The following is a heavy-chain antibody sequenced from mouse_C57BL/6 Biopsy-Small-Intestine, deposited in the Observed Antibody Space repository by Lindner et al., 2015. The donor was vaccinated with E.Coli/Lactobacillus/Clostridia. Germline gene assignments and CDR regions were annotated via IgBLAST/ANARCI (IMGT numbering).Heavy chain of an antibody. J-gene: IGHJ2*01. CDR3: ARRLPYYFDY. CDR1: GYTFTSYG. CDR2: IYPRSGNT. V-gene: IGHV1-81*01. Sequence: VQLQESGAELARPGASVRLSCEASGYTFTSYGISWVKQRTGQGLEWIGEIYPRSGNTYYNEEFKGKATLTADKSSSTAYMELRSLTSEDSAVYFCARRLPYYFDYWGQGTTLTVSS.